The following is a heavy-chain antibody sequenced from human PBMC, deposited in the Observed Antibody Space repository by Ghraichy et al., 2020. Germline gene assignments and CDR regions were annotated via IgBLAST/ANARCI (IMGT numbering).Heavy chain of an antibody. Sequence: GGSLRISCAASGFSFSAHAFHWVRQTPGKGLEWLSYITPGSDIIYYADSVKGRFTISRDNAKNSLYLEMDSLGAEDTAVYSCTRALGYWAFDYWGQGALVTVSS. CDR1: GFSFSAHA. CDR3: TRALGYWAFDY. CDR2: ITPGSDII. D-gene: IGHD2-8*02. V-gene: IGHV3-48*01. J-gene: IGHJ4*02.